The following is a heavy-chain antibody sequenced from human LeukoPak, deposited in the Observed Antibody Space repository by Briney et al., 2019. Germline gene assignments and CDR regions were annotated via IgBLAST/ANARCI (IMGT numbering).Heavy chain of an antibody. D-gene: IGHD6-25*01. J-gene: IGHJ4*02. CDR3: GRDLIGTAASWDC. Sequence: GGSLRLSCAASGFTFSSYWMHWVRQAPGKGLEWVSVIDSGGSTYYADSVKGRFTISRDNSKNTLYLQMNSLRVEDTAVYYCGRDLIGTAASWDCWGQGTLVTVSS. CDR2: IDSGGST. V-gene: IGHV3-53*01. CDR1: GFTFSSYW.